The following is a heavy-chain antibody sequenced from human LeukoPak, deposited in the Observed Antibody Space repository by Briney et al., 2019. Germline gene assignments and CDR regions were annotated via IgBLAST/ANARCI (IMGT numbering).Heavy chain of an antibody. J-gene: IGHJ4*02. CDR2: INPSGGT. CDR3: AREGVAGTGLDY. D-gene: IGHD6-13*01. V-gene: IGHV1-46*01. Sequence: ASVKVSCKASGYTFSIYNMHWVRQAPGQGLEWMGIINPSGGTSYAQKLQGRITMARDTSTVCMELSSLRSEDTAFYYCAREGVAGTGLDYWGQGTLVTVSS. CDR1: GYTFSIYN.